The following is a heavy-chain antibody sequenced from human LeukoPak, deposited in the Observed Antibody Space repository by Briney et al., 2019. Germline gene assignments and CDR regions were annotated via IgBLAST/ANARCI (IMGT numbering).Heavy chain of an antibody. V-gene: IGHV3-23*01. Sequence: GGSLRLSCAASGFIFEEYGMTWVRQAPGKGLGWVSAISGSGGSTYYADSVKGRFTISRDNSKNTLYLQMNSLRAEDTAVYYCAKGSSWLGVYWGQGTLVTVSS. D-gene: IGHD6-13*01. CDR2: ISGSGGST. J-gene: IGHJ4*02. CDR3: AKGSSWLGVY. CDR1: GFIFEEYG.